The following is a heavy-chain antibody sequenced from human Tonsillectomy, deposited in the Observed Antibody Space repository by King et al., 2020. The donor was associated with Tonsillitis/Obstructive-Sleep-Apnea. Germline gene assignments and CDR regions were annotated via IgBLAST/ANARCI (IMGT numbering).Heavy chain of an antibody. CDR3: ARVPAVTYSYFYYMDV. J-gene: IGHJ6*03. Sequence: VQLVESGAEVKKPGESLRISCKGSGYSFTNYWISWVRQMPGKGLEWMGKIDPSDSYTNYSPSFQGHVTISADKSISTAYLQWSSLKASDTAMYYCARVPAVTYSYFYYMDVWGKGTTVTVSS. D-gene: IGHD4-11*01. CDR1: GYSFTNYW. CDR2: IDPSDSYT. V-gene: IGHV5-10-1*01.